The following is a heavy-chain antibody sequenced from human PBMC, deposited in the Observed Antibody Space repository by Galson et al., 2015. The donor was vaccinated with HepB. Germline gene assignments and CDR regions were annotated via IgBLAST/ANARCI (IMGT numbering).Heavy chain of an antibody. D-gene: IGHD3-22*01. Sequence: ETLSLTCTVSGGSISNYYWNWIRQPPGKGLEWIGYIYYSGSTNYNPSLKSRVTISEDTSQRQFYLKLSSVTAADTAVYYCASIYDTSGYWLGGDYHFNYWGQGTLVTVSS. CDR1: GGSISNYY. CDR3: ASIYDTSGYWLGGDYHFNY. CDR2: IYYSGST. J-gene: IGHJ4*02. V-gene: IGHV4-59*01.